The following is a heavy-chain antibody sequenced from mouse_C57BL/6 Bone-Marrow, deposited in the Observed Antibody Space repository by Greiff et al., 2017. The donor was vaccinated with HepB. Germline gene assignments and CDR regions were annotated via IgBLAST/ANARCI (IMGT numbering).Heavy chain of an antibody. V-gene: IGHV2-6*03. D-gene: IGHD1-1*01. Sequence: QVQLKESGPGLVAPSQSLSITCTVSGFSLTSYGVHWVRQPPGKGLEWLVVIWSDGSTTYNSALKSRLSISKDNSKSQVFLKMNSLQTDDTAMYYCARRYYGSSFSWFAYWGQGTLVTVSA. J-gene: IGHJ3*01. CDR3: ARRYYGSSFSWFAY. CDR1: GFSLTSYG. CDR2: IWSDGST.